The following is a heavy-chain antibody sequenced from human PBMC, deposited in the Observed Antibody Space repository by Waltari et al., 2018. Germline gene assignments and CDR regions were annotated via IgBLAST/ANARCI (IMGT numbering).Heavy chain of an antibody. CDR1: GYSISSGGFY. CDR2: MYYYGST. J-gene: IGHJ4*02. Sequence: QVQLQESGPGLLKPSQTLSLSCNVSGYSISSGGFYWGWVRQYPAKGLEWLSYMYYYGSTYYNPALNSRLHISLDASNNQFSLQLRDVSAADTAIYFWARAQSGGYCFDFWGQGTLVTVSS. CDR3: ARAQSGGYCFDF. D-gene: IGHD2-21*01. V-gene: IGHV4-31*03.